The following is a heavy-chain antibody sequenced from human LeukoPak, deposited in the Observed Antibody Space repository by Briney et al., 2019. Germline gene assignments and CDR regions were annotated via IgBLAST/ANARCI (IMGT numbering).Heavy chain of an antibody. V-gene: IGHV3-11*04. CDR3: ARDGYSYGINWFDP. CDR1: GFTFSDYY. Sequence: SCAASGFTFSDYYMSWIRQAPGKGLEWVSYISSSGSTIYYADSVRGRFTISRDNAKNSLYLQMNSLRAEDTAVYYCARDGYSYGINWFDPWGQGTLVTVSS. D-gene: IGHD5-18*01. J-gene: IGHJ5*02. CDR2: ISSSGSTI.